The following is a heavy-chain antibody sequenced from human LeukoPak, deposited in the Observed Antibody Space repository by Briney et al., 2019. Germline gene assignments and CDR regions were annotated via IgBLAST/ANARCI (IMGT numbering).Heavy chain of an antibody. CDR3: ARDGLAMSGVWFFDL. V-gene: IGHV4-4*07. D-gene: IGHD3-10*01. Sequence: SETLSLTCAVSGDSISTNCWTWIRQPAGKGLEWIGRVCTSGITNYNPSLESRITMSLDTSKKQFSLRLTSVTAADTAVYYCARDGLAMSGVWFFDLSGRGTLVTVSS. J-gene: IGHJ2*01. CDR2: VCTSGIT. CDR1: GDSISTNC.